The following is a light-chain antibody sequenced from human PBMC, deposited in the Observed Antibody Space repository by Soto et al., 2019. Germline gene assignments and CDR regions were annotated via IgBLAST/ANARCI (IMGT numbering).Light chain of an antibody. CDR2: TAS. CDR3: QQYFSYPLT. J-gene: IGKJ4*01. CDR1: QGSSSH. Sequence: AIRMTQSPSSFSASTGDRVTITCRASQGSSSHLAWYQVIPGKAPRLLIYTASYLESGVPSRFSGSGSGTDFTLTISSLQSEDFAVYYCQQYFSYPLTFGGGTKVEIK. V-gene: IGKV1-8*01.